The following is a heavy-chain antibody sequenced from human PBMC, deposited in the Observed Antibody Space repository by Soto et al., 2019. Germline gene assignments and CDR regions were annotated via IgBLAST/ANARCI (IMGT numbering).Heavy chain of an antibody. Sequence: QITLKESGPTLVKPTQTLTLTCSFSGFSLSTRGVGVGWIRQPPGKALEWLALIYWDDDRRYSPSLKSRLTITKATSKIQVVLTMTTMHPVYTAKYYCARSLWFGELLWGQGTLVTVSS. CDR1: GFSLSTRGVG. CDR3: ARSLWFGELL. J-gene: IGHJ4*02. V-gene: IGHV2-5*02. D-gene: IGHD3-10*01. CDR2: IYWDDDR.